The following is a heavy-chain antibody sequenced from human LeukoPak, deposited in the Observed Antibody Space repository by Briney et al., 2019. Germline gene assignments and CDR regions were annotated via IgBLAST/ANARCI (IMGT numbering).Heavy chain of an antibody. D-gene: IGHD4-17*01. CDR3: ARVAVTTYFDY. CDR1: GFTFSSYA. Sequence: GRSLRLSFAASGFTFSSYAMHWVRQAPGKGLEWVAVISYDGSNKYYADSVKGRFTISRDNSKNTLYLQMNSLRAEDTAVYYCARVAVTTYFDYWGQGTLVTVSS. V-gene: IGHV3-30-3*01. J-gene: IGHJ4*02. CDR2: ISYDGSNK.